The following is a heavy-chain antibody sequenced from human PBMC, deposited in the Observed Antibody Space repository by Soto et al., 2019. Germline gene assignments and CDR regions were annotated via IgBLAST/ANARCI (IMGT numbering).Heavy chain of an antibody. V-gene: IGHV1-69*12. CDR1: GGTFSSYA. J-gene: IGHJ6*02. CDR3: ARGRVDTPYYSYGMDV. D-gene: IGHD5-18*01. Sequence: QVQLVQSGAEVKKPGSSVKVSCKASGGTFSSYAISWVRQAPGQGLEWMGGIIPIFGTANYAQKFQGRVTITADEYPSTDYRELSSLRSEDTAVYYCARGRVDTPYYSYGMDVWGQGTTVTVSS. CDR2: IIPIFGTA.